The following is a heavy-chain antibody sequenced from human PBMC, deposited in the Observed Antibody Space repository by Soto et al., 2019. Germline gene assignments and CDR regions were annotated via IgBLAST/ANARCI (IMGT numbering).Heavy chain of an antibody. Sequence: SETLSLTCAVYGGSFSGYYWSWIRQPPGKGLEWIGEINHSGSTSYNPSLKSRVTISVDTSKNQFSLKLSSVTAADTAVYYCARGVGSYGSGSYNYYYYYYGMDVWGQGTTVTVSS. J-gene: IGHJ6*02. V-gene: IGHV4-34*01. CDR2: INHSGST. D-gene: IGHD3-10*01. CDR3: ARGVGSYGSGSYNYYYYYYGMDV. CDR1: GGSFSGYY.